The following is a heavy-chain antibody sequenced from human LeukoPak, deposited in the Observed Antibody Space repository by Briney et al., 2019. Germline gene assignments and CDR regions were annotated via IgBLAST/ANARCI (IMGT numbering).Heavy chain of an antibody. J-gene: IGHJ4*02. CDR2: IYYSGST. CDR1: GYSISSGYY. V-gene: IGHV4-38-2*02. CDR3: ARITMVRGVMTTFDY. D-gene: IGHD3-10*01. Sequence: SETLSLTCTVSGYSISSGYYWGWIRQPPGKGLEWIGSIYYSGSTYYNPSLKSRVTISVDTSKNQFSLKLSSVTAADTAVYYCARITMVRGVMTTFDYWGQGTLVTVSS.